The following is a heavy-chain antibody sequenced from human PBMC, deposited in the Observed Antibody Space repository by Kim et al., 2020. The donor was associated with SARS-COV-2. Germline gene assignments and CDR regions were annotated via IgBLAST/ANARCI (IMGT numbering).Heavy chain of an antibody. CDR3: ARAPARIAVAGYYYYYGMDV. D-gene: IGHD6-19*01. Sequence: EGSLRLSCAASGFTFSSYDMHWVRQATGKGVECVSAIGTACDTYYPGSVKGRFTISRENAKNSLYLQMYSLRAGDTAVYYCARAPARIAVAGYYYYYGMDVWGQGTTVTVSS. CDR2: IGTACDT. J-gene: IGHJ6*02. V-gene: IGHV3-13*01. CDR1: GFTFSSYD.